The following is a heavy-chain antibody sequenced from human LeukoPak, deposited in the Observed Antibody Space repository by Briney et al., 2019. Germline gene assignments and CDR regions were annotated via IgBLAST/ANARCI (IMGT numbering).Heavy chain of an antibody. J-gene: IGHJ6*02. CDR2: ISSSSSYT. CDR1: GFTFSDYY. Sequence: RGSLRLSCAASGFTFSDYYMSWIRKAPGKGLEWVSYISSSSSYTNYADSVKGRFTISRDNAKNSLYLQMNSLRAEDTAVYYCARVVAADGMDVWGQGTTVTVSS. V-gene: IGHV3-11*06. CDR3: ARVVAADGMDV. D-gene: IGHD2-15*01.